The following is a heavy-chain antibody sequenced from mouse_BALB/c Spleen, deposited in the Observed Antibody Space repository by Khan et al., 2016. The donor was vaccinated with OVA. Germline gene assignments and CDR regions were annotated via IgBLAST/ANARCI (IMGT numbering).Heavy chain of an antibody. J-gene: IGHJ3*01. CDR2: IWSGGST. D-gene: IGHD2-12*01. CDR3: ARNSDRYDFTY. CDR1: GFSLTTYG. V-gene: IGHV2-2*01. Sequence: QVQLQQSGPGLVQPSQSLSITCTVSGFSLTTYGIHWVRQSPGKGLEWLGVIWSGGSTDYNAPFISRLSISKDNSKSQVFFKMNSLQADDTAIYXCARNSDRYDFTYWGQGTLVTVSA.